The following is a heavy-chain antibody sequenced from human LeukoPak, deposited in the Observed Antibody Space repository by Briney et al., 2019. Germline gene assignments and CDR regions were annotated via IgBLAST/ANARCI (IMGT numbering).Heavy chain of an antibody. D-gene: IGHD6-13*01. V-gene: IGHV3-48*03. Sequence: PGGSLRLSCAASGFTLSSYAMNWVRPAPGKGLEWVSYISKSGTTLYYPDSVKGRFTISRDNAKNSLYLQMSGLRAEDTAVYYCARPSRPYRSSEYFQHWGRGPLVIVSS. J-gene: IGHJ1*01. CDR1: GFTLSSYA. CDR3: ARPSRPYRSSEYFQH. CDR2: ISKSGTTL.